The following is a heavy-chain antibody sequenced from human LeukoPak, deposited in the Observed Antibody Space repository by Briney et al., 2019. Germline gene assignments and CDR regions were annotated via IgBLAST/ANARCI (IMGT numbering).Heavy chain of an antibody. CDR2: INHSGST. D-gene: IGHD3-10*01. Sequence: SETLSLTCAVYGGSFSGYYWSWIRQPPGKGLEWIGEINHSGSTNYNPSLKSRVTISVDTSKNQFSLKQSSVTAADTAVYYCARRRITMVRGVTYYYGMDVWGKGTTVTVSS. CDR3: ARRRITMVRGVTYYYGMDV. V-gene: IGHV4-34*01. J-gene: IGHJ6*04. CDR1: GGSFSGYY.